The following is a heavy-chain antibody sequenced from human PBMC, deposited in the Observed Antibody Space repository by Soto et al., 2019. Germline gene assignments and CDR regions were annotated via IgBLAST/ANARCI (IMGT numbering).Heavy chain of an antibody. CDR1: GFTFSSYA. CDR3: AKAFFDPAAGYYGMDV. Sequence: GGSLRLSCAASGFTFSSYAMSWVRQAPGKGLEWVSAISGSGGSTYYADSVKGRFTISRDNSKNTLYLQMNSLRAEDTAVYYCAKAFFDPAAGYYGMDVWGQGTTVTVSS. J-gene: IGHJ6*02. CDR2: ISGSGGST. D-gene: IGHD6-13*01. V-gene: IGHV3-23*01.